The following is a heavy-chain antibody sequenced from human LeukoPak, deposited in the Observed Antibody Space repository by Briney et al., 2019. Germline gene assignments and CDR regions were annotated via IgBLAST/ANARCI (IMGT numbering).Heavy chain of an antibody. V-gene: IGHV3-30*18. CDR1: GFTFSGCA. J-gene: IGHJ5*02. D-gene: IGHD6-13*01. Sequence: GGSLRLSCAASGFTFSGCAMHWVRQAPGKGLEWVAVISYDGSNKYYADSVKGRFTISRDNSKNTLYLQMNSLRAEDTAVYYYAKDGFPHSSTWYGWFDPWGQGTLVTVSS. CDR3: AKDGFPHSSTWYGWFDP. CDR2: ISYDGSNK.